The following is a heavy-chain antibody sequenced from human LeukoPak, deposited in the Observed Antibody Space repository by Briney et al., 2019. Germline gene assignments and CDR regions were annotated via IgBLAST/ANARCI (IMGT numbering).Heavy chain of an antibody. CDR2: ISTNGGST. Sequence: GGSLRLSCSASGFTFNKYALHWVRQAPGKGLEYVSAISTNGGSTYYADSVKGRFTISRDNSKNTLYLQMSSLRAEDTAVYYCVRDWAYYGSETYYDYWGQGTLVTVSS. CDR3: VRDWAYYGSETYYDY. J-gene: IGHJ4*02. CDR1: GFTFNKYA. D-gene: IGHD3-10*01. V-gene: IGHV3-64D*09.